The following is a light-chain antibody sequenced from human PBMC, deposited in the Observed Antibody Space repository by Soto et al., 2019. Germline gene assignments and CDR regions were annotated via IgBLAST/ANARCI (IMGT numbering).Light chain of an antibody. CDR1: QSVRSN. CDR2: GAF. J-gene: IGKJ1*01. CDR3: QQYYSTPRT. V-gene: IGKV3-15*01. Sequence: EIVMTQSPATLSLSPCERSTLSCRASQSVRSNLAWYQQKPGQVPRVLIYGAFTRATGVPARFSGSGSGTEFTLTISSLQAEDVAVYCCQQYYSTPRTFGQGTKVDI.